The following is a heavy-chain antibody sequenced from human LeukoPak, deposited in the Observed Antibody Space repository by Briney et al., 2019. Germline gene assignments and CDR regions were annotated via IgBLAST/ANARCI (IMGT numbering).Heavy chain of an antibody. CDR1: GFTFSSYW. J-gene: IGHJ6*04. Sequence: GGSLRLSCADSGFTFSSYWMNWVRQAPGKGLEWVSYISSSGSTIYYADSVKGRFTISRDNAKNSLYLQMNSLRAEDTAVYYCAELGITMIGGVWGKGTTVTISS. D-gene: IGHD3-10*02. CDR2: ISSSGSTI. CDR3: AELGITMIGGV. V-gene: IGHV3-48*04.